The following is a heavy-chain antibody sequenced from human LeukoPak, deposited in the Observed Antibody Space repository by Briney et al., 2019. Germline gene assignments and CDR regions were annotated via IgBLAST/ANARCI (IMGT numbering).Heavy chain of an antibody. D-gene: IGHD4-11*01. CDR1: GFTFSTYA. V-gene: IGHV3-23*01. CDR3: AKAASNSLRYYFDY. Sequence: TGGSLRLSCAASGFTFSTYAMSWVRQAPGKGLELVSAISGSGSSTYYADSVKGRFTISRDNSKNTLYLQMNSLRAEDTAVYYCAKAASNSLRYYFDYWGQRTLVIVSS. J-gene: IGHJ4*02. CDR2: ISGSGSST.